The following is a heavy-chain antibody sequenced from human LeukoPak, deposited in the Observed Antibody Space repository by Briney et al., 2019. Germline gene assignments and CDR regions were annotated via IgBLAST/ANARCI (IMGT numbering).Heavy chain of an antibody. CDR1: GGSISSGDYY. V-gene: IGHV2-5*08. CDR3: AQQKGGSYYD. J-gene: IGHJ4*02. CDR2: IYWDDDK. D-gene: IGHD1-26*01. Sequence: QTLSLTCTVSGGSISSGDYYWSWIRQPPGKALEWLALIYWDDDKRYSPSLKSRLTITNDTSKNQVVLTMTNMDPVDTATYYCAQQKGGSYYDWGQGTLVTVSS.